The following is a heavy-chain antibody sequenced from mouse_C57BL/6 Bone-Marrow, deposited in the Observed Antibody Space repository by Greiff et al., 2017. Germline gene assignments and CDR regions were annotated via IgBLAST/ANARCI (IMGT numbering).Heavy chain of an antibody. V-gene: IGHV5-16*01. CDR3: ARDRYGNYFDY. Sequence: EVHLVESEGGLVQPGSSMKLSCTASGFTFSDYYMAWVRQVPEKGLEWVANINYDGSSTYYLDSLKSRFIISRDNAKNILYLQMSSLKSEDTATYYCARDRYGNYFDYWGQGTTLTVSS. J-gene: IGHJ2*01. CDR1: GFTFSDYY. CDR2: INYDGSST. D-gene: IGHD2-1*01.